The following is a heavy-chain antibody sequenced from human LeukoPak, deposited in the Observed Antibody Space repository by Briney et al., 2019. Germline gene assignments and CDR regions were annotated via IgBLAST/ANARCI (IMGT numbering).Heavy chain of an antibody. CDR2: ISSSSSYI. CDR1: GFTFSSYS. V-gene: IGHV3-21*01. CDR3: ARDTIMLSAFDI. J-gene: IGHJ3*02. D-gene: IGHD3-16*02. Sequence: GGSLRLSCAASGFTFSSYSMNWVRQAPGEGLEWVSSISSSSSYIYYADSVKGRFTISRDNAKNSLYLQMNSLRAEDTAVYYCARDTIMLSAFDIWGQGTMVTVSS.